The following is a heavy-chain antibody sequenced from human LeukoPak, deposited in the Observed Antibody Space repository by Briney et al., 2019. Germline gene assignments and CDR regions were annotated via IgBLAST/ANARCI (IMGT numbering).Heavy chain of an antibody. Sequence: HPGGSLRLSCAASGFIVSGNYMSWVRQAPGKGLEWVSVIYSGGRAYYADSVRGRFTITRDNSKNMLFLQMDSLRAEDTAVYYWGRGPVRGYSTGWYRYCDYWGQGTLVTVSS. CDR1: GFIVSGNY. J-gene: IGHJ4*02. V-gene: IGHV3-66*01. CDR3: GRGPVRGYSTGWYRYCDY. D-gene: IGHD6-19*01. CDR2: IYSGGRA.